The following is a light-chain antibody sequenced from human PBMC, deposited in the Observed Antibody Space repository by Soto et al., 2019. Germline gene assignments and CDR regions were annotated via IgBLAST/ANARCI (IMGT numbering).Light chain of an antibody. Sequence: QSLLTQPASVSGSPGQSITISCTGTSSDVGGYDYVSWYQQHPGKAPKLMIYDVSNRPSGVSNRFSGSKSGSTASLTISGLQAEDEADYYCSSYTTTRTRVFGTGTKVTVL. CDR3: SSYTTTRTRV. V-gene: IGLV2-14*03. CDR2: DVS. CDR1: SSDVGGYDY. J-gene: IGLJ1*01.